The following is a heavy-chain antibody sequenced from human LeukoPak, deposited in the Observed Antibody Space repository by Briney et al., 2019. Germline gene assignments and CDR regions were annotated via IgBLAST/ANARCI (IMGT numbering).Heavy chain of an antibody. D-gene: IGHD3-10*01. Sequence: PGGPLRLSCAASGFTFSSYAMSWVRQAPGKGLEWVSSISSSSSYIYYADSVKGRFTISRDNAKNSLYLQMNSLRAEDTAVYYCARAGGAYYYGSGSYPSIDYGMDVWGQGTTVTVSS. CDR2: ISSSSSYI. V-gene: IGHV3-21*01. J-gene: IGHJ6*02. CDR1: GFTFSSYA. CDR3: ARAGGAYYYGSGSYPSIDYGMDV.